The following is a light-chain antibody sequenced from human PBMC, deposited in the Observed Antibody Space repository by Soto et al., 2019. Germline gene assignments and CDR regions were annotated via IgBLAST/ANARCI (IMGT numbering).Light chain of an antibody. Sequence: DIVMTQSPDSLAVSLGERATINCKSSQSVLYSSNNKNYLAWYKQSPGQPPELLIYWASTRESGVPDRFSGSGSEADFTLSVSSLQAEDVAVYYCQQYYSPPITFGQGTRLEIK. CDR3: QQYYSPPIT. J-gene: IGKJ5*01. CDR2: WAS. CDR1: QSVLYSSNNKNY. V-gene: IGKV4-1*01.